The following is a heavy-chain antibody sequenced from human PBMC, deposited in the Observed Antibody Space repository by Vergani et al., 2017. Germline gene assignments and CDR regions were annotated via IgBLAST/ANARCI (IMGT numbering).Heavy chain of an antibody. CDR3: ARIYYAGEGYYYYYYMDV. CDR1: GGSISSYY. D-gene: IGHD1-26*01. Sequence: QVQLQESGPGLVKPSETLSLTCTVSGGSISSYYWSWIRQPPGKGLEWIGYIYYCGSTNYNPSLKSRVTISVATSKNQFSLKLSSVTAADTAVYYCARIYYAGEGYYYYYYMDVWGKGTTVTVSS. J-gene: IGHJ6*03. CDR2: IYYCGST. V-gene: IGHV4-59*01.